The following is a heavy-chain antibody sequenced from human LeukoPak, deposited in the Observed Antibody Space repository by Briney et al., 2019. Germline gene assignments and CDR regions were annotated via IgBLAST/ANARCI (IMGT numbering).Heavy chain of an antibody. D-gene: IGHD6-13*01. Sequence: ASVKVSCKASGYPFTNYHIHWIRQAPGQGLEWMGLMNPSGGTSTYAQKFQGRLTVTRDTSTRTVYMELSSLRSEDTAVYYCTGEYSRGEYFYYYGMDVWGQGTTVTVSS. J-gene: IGHJ6*02. CDR2: MNPSGGTS. V-gene: IGHV1-46*01. CDR1: GYPFTNYH. CDR3: TGEYSRGEYFYYYGMDV.